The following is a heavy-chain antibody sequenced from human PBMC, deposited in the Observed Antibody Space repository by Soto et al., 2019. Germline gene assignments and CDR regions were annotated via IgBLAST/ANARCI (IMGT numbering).Heavy chain of an antibody. CDR3: ARNMDYYYGPGSGNGHGV. D-gene: IGHD3-10*01. CDR2: INPKFGDT. CDR1: GYTFTASY. Sequence: QVQLVQSGAAVKEPGDSVRVSCEAYGYTFTASYIHWVRQAPGEGLERMGWINPKFGDTTYAQDFQRRLTLTRDMSISTGYVDLSGLTSDDTAIYCCARNMDYYYGPGSGNGHGVWGQGTTVNVFS. J-gene: IGHJ6*02. V-gene: IGHV1-2*02.